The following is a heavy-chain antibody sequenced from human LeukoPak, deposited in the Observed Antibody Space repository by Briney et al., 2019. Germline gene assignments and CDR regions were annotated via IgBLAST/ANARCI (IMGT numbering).Heavy chain of an antibody. CDR3: AKGFVGYYDSSGYYYVDYFDY. D-gene: IGHD3-22*01. CDR1: GFTFSSYA. CDR2: ISGSGGST. Sequence: GGSLRLSCAASGFTFSSYAMSWVRQAPGKGLEWVSAISGSGGSTYYADSVKGRFTISRDNSKNTLYLQMNSLRAEDTAVYYCAKGFVGYYDSSGYYYVDYFDYWGQGTLVTVSS. J-gene: IGHJ4*02. V-gene: IGHV3-23*01.